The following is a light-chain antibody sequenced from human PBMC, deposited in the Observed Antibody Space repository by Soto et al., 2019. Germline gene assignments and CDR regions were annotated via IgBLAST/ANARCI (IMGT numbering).Light chain of an antibody. CDR2: GNS. V-gene: IGLV1-40*01. CDR1: RSNIGAGYD. J-gene: IGLJ2*01. Sequence: QSVLTQPPSLSGGPGQRVTIPCTGSRSNIGAGYDVHGSQLLPETAPKLLIYGNSNRPSGVPDRFSGSTSGTSASLAITGLHAEDEADYYCQSYDSNLSGWVFGGGTKLTVL. CDR3: QSYDSNLSGWV.